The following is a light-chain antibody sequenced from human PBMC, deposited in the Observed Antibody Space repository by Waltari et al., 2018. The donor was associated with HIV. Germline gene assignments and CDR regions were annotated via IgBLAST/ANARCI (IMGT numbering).Light chain of an antibody. J-gene: IGLJ3*02. Sequence: QSVLTQPPSVSGAPGQRVTISCTGSSSNIGTGYDVHWYRQFPGRAPKILVYGNNNRPSGVPDRFSGSNSGTSASLAITGLQADDEADYYCQSYDSSLSGWVFGGGTKLTVL. V-gene: IGLV1-40*01. CDR2: GNN. CDR1: SSNIGTGYD. CDR3: QSYDSSLSGWV.